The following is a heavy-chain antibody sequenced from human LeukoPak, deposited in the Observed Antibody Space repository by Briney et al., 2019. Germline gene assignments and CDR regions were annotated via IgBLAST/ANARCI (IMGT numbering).Heavy chain of an antibody. CDR2: ISGSGGST. CDR1: GFTFSSYE. D-gene: IGHD5-24*01. CDR3: AKVRVARHSEDAFDI. J-gene: IGHJ3*02. V-gene: IGHV3-23*01. Sequence: PGGSLRLSCAASGFTFSSYEMNWVRQAPGKGLEWVSGISGSGGSTYYADSLRGRFTVSRDNSRNTLYLQMNSLRAEDTAIYYCAKVRVARHSEDAFDIWGQGTMVTVSS.